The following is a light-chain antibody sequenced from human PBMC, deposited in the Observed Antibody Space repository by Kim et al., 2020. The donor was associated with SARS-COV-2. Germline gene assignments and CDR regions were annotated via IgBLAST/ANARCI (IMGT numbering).Light chain of an antibody. CDR1: NIGTKS. CDR2: YDS. J-gene: IGLJ2*01. Sequence: SYELTQPPSVSVAPGKTATMTCGGNNIGTKSVHWYRQKPGQAPVLVIYYDSDRPSGIPERFSGSNSGNTATLTISRVEVGDEADYYCQVWDSTTYHVVFG. CDR3: QVWDSTTYHVV. V-gene: IGLV3-21*01.